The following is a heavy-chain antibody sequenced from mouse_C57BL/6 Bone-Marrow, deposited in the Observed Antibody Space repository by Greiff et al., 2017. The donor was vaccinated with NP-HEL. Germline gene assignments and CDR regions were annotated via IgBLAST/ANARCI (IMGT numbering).Heavy chain of an antibody. CDR1: GYTFTSYW. V-gene: IGHV1-50*01. CDR2: IDPSDSYT. CDR3: ARSVLHFDY. D-gene: IGHD1-1*01. J-gene: IGHJ2*01. Sequence: QVQLQQPGAELVKPGASVKLSCKASGYTFTSYWMQWVKQRPGQGLEWIGEIDPSDSYTNYNQKFKGKATLTVDTSSSTAYMQLSSLTSEDSAVYYCARSVLHFDYWGQGTTLTVSS.